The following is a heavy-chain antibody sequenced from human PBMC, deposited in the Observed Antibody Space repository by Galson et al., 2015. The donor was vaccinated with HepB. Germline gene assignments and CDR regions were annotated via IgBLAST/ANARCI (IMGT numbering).Heavy chain of an antibody. CDR3: ARRSFSDPAIDY. Sequence: SLRLSCAASGFTFSDHCMDWVRQAPGKGLEWVGRTTNRATACATEYAASVKGRFTISRDDSENSLYLQMNSLKIEDAAVYYCARRSFSDPAIDYWGQGTLVTVSS. J-gene: IGHJ4*02. D-gene: IGHD3-10*01. V-gene: IGHV3-72*01. CDR1: GFTFSDHC. CDR2: TTNRATACAT.